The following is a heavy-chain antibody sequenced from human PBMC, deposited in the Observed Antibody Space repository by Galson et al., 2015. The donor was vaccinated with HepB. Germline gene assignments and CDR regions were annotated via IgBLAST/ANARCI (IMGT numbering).Heavy chain of an antibody. CDR2: ISYDGSNK. J-gene: IGHJ4*02. V-gene: IGHV3-30*04. CDR3: ARDPRHSSSFDY. D-gene: IGHD6-6*01. CDR1: GFTFSSYA. Sequence: SLRLSCAASGFTFSSYAMHWVRQAPGQGLEWVAVISYDGSNKYYADSVKGRFTISRDNSKNTLYLQMNSLRAEDTAVYYCARDPRHSSSFDYWGQGTLVTVSS.